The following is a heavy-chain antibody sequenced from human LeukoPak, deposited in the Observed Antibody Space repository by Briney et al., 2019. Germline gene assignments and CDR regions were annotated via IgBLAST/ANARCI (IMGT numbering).Heavy chain of an antibody. CDR3: AKEVGYGSPYFDY. V-gene: IGHV3-30*18. Sequence: GGSLRLPCAASGFTFSNYGMHWVRQAPGKGLEWVALISFDESSEYYADSVKGRFSISRDNSKNTLYLQMNNARVDDTAVYYCAKEVGYGSPYFDYWGQGTLVTVSS. J-gene: IGHJ4*02. D-gene: IGHD5-12*01. CDR2: ISFDESSE. CDR1: GFTFSNYG.